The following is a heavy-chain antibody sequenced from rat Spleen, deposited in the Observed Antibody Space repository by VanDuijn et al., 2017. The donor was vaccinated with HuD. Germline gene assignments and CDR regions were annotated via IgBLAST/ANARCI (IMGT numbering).Heavy chain of an antibody. CDR1: GFTFNNYW. Sequence: EVQLVESGGGLVQPGRSLKLSCVASGFTFNNYWMTWIRKAPGKGLEWVASISPSGRNTYYRDSVKGGFTVSRDNAKSTLDMQIDSLRSEDTATYYYASILKWSPFDYWGQGVMVTVSS. D-gene: IGHD1-1*01. V-gene: IGHV5-31*01. CDR2: ISPSGRNT. CDR3: ASILKWSPFDY. J-gene: IGHJ2*01.